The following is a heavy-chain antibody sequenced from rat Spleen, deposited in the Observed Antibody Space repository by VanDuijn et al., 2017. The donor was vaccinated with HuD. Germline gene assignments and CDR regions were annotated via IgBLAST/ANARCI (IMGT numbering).Heavy chain of an antibody. V-gene: IGHV5-22*01. CDR3: ARHGGLRNWFAY. CDR2: ISYDGSST. D-gene: IGHD1-11*01. J-gene: IGHJ3*01. Sequence: EVQLVESGGGLVQPGRSMKLSCAASGFTFSDYYMAWVRQAPKKGLEWVASISYDGSSTYYRDSVKGRFTASRDDAKNTQFLQMDSLRSEDTATYYCARHGGLRNWFAYWGQGTLVTVSS. CDR1: GFTFSDYY.